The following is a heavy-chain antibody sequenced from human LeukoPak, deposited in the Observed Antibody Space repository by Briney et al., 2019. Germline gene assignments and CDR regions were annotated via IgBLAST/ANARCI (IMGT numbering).Heavy chain of an antibody. D-gene: IGHD2-21*01. CDR2: IKPKTDGETT. CDR1: GFTFSSFS. Sequence: GSLRLSCAASGFTFSSFSMIWVRRAPGKGLEWVGRIKPKTDGETTEYAAPVKDRFSISRDDSKSMMYLQMNGLKTEDTAVYYCITPLPYSAQGGQGTLVTVSS. CDR3: ITPLPYSAQ. V-gene: IGHV3-15*01. J-gene: IGHJ4*02.